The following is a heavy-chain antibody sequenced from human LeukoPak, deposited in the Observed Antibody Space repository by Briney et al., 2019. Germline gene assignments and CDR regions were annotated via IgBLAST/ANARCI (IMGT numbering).Heavy chain of an antibody. Sequence: GGSLRLSCAASGFTFSNNAMSWVRQAPGKGLEWVSAVSGGGSNTYYADSVKGRFTISRDNSKNTLYLQMNSLRAEDTALYYCARRMAVAGSFVYWGQGTLVTVSS. CDR1: GFTFSNNA. J-gene: IGHJ4*02. CDR2: VSGGGSNT. CDR3: ARRMAVAGSFVY. V-gene: IGHV3-23*01. D-gene: IGHD6-19*01.